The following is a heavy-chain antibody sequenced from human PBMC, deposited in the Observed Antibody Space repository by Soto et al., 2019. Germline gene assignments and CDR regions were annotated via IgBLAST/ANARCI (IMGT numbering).Heavy chain of an antibody. J-gene: IGHJ4*02. CDR2: ISAYNGNT. Sequence: DSVKVSWKAPGYTFTSYGISWVRQAPGQGLEWMGWISAYNGNTNYAQKLQGRVTMTTDTSTSTAYMELRSLRSDDTAVYYCARLYYDILTGYSGPDYWGQGTLVTVSS. CDR3: ARLYYDILTGYSGPDY. CDR1: GYTFTSYG. D-gene: IGHD3-9*01. V-gene: IGHV1-18*01.